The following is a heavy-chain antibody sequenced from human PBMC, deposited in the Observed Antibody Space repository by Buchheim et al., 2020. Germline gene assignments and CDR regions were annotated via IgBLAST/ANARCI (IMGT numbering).Heavy chain of an antibody. CDR3: ARVVYDSSGYYYGGLDY. D-gene: IGHD3-22*01. Sequence: EVQLVESGGGLVQPGGSLRLSCAVSGFTFSSYEMNWVRQAPGKGLEWVSYISSSGSTIYYADSVKGRFTISRDNAKNSLYLQMNSLRAEDTAVYYCARVVYDSSGYYYGGLDYWGQGTL. CDR2: ISSSGSTI. V-gene: IGHV3-48*03. CDR1: GFTFSSYE. J-gene: IGHJ4*02.